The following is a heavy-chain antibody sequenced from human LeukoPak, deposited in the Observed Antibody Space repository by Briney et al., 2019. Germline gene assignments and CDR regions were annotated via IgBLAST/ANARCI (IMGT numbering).Heavy chain of an antibody. CDR3: ARENGGYSGYDNSFDY. D-gene: IGHD5-12*01. J-gene: IGHJ4*02. CDR1: GYTFTGYY. V-gene: IGHV1-2*06. CDR2: INPNSGGT. Sequence: GASVKVSCKASGYTFTGYYMHWVRQAPGQGLEWMGRINPNSGGTNYAQKFQGRVTMTRDTSISTAYMELSRLRSDDPAVYYCARENGGYSGYDNSFDYWGQGTLVTVSS.